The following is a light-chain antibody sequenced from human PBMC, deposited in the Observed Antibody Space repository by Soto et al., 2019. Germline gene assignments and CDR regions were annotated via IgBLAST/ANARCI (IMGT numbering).Light chain of an antibody. CDR2: DDS. V-gene: IGLV3-21*02. CDR3: QVWDSSSDLWV. CDR1: NIGSKN. Sequence: SYELTQPPSVSVAPGQTARITCGGNNIGSKNVHWYQQKPGQAPVLVVYDDSDRPSGIPERFSGSNPGNTATLTINRVEAGDEADYYCQVWDSSSDLWVFGGGTQLTVL. J-gene: IGLJ3*02.